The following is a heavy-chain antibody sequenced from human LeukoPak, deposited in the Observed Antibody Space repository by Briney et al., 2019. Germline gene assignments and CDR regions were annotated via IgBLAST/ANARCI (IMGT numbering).Heavy chain of an antibody. J-gene: IGHJ4*02. V-gene: IGHV3-7*01. CDR2: IKQDGSVK. Sequence: GGSLRLSCAASGFTFSNYWMSWVRQAPGRGLEWVANIKQDGSVKYYVDSVKGRFTISRDNAKNSVYLQMNSLRDEDTALYYCARIGYSSSSFDYWGQGTLVTASS. D-gene: IGHD6-6*01. CDR1: GFTFSNYW. CDR3: ARIGYSSSSFDY.